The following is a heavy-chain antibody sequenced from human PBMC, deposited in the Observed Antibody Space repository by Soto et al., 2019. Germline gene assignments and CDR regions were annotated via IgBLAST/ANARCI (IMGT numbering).Heavy chain of an antibody. CDR3: ARGYYDSSGYYYLPLLRFGGMDV. V-gene: IGHV3-21*01. CDR2: ISSSSSNI. J-gene: IGHJ6*02. D-gene: IGHD3-22*01. CDR1: GFTFSSDS. Sequence: EVQLVESGGGLVKPGGSLRLSCAASGFTFSSDSMNWVRQAPGKGLEWVSSISSSSSNIYYADSVKGRFTISRHNAKNSLYLQMNSLSAEATAVYYCARGYYDSSGYYYLPLLRFGGMDVWGQGTTVTVSS.